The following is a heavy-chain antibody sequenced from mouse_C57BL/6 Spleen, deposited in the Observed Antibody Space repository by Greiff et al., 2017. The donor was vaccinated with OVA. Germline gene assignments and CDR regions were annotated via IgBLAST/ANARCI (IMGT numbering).Heavy chain of an antibody. CDR3: ARWGYGSSAQGDAMDY. V-gene: IGHV1-69*01. Sequence: VQLQQPGAELVMPGASVKLSCKASGYTFTSYWLHWVKQRPGRGLEWIGGIDPSDSYTNYNQKFKGKSTLTVDKSSSTAYMQLSSMTSEDSAVYYCARWGYGSSAQGDAMDYWGQGTSVTVSS. CDR2: IDPSDSYT. CDR1: GYTFTSYW. D-gene: IGHD1-1*01. J-gene: IGHJ4*01.